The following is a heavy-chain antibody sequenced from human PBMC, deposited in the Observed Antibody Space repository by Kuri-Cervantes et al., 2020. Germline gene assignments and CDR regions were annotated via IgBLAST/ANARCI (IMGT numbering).Heavy chain of an antibody. J-gene: IGHJ6*02. Sequence: GESLKISCAASGFTFSSYAMHWVRQAPGKGLEWVAIISYDGSNKYYADSVKGRFTISRDNSKNTLYLQVNSLRAEDTAVYYCARDGDSSGYWPYYYYGMDVWGQGTTVTVSS. D-gene: IGHD3-22*01. CDR3: ARDGDSSGYWPYYYYGMDV. CDR1: GFTFSSYA. V-gene: IGHV3-30-3*01. CDR2: ISYDGSNK.